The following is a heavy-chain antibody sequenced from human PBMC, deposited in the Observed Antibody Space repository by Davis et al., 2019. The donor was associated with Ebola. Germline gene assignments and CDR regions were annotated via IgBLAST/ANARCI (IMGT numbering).Heavy chain of an antibody. V-gene: IGHV1-18*01. J-gene: IGHJ4*02. CDR1: GYTFTSYG. CDR3: AKAVGAWYYFDY. D-gene: IGHD1-26*01. Sequence: AASVKVSCKASGYTFTSYGISWVRQAPGQGLEWMGWISADNGNTNYAQKLQGRVTMTTDTSTSTAYMELRSLRSDDTAVYYCAKAVGAWYYFDYWGQGTLVTVSS. CDR2: ISADNGNT.